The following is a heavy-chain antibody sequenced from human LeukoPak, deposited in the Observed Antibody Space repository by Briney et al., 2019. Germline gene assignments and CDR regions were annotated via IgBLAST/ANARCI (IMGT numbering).Heavy chain of an antibody. CDR1: GGSVSDYY. CDR3: ARTGYSSGWYGN. V-gene: IGHV4-39*07. CDR2: IYDSGST. J-gene: IGHJ4*02. D-gene: IGHD6-19*01. Sequence: PSETLSLTCIVSGGSVSDYYWNWIRQPPGKGLEWIGSIYDSGSTYYNPSLKSRVTISVDTSKNQFSLKLSSVTAADTAVYYCARTGYSSGWYGNWGQGTLVTVSP.